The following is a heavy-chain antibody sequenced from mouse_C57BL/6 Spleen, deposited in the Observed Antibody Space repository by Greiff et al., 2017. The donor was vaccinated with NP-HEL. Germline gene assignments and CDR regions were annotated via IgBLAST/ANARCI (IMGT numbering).Heavy chain of an antibody. CDR3: ARLSSYWYFDV. J-gene: IGHJ1*03. CDR2: ISYSGST. Sequence: EVKLQESGPGLAKPSQTLSLTWSGTGYSITSDYWNWSRKVPGNELEYVGYISYSGSTYYNPCLESRISITHDTAKDQYYLQLNSVTTEATATYSCARLSSYWYFDVWGTGTTVTVSS. CDR1: GYSITSDY. V-gene: IGHV3-8*01. D-gene: IGHD1-1*01.